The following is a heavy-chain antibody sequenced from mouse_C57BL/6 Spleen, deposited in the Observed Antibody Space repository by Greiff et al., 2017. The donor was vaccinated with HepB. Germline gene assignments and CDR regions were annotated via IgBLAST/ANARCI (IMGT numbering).Heavy chain of an antibody. J-gene: IGHJ2*01. D-gene: IGHD1-1*01. CDR2: INPSNGGT. V-gene: IGHV1-53*01. Sequence: VQLQQPGTELVKPGASVKLSCKASGYTFPSYCMHWVKQRPGQGLEWIGNINPSNGGTNYNEKFKSKATLTVDKSSSTAYMQLSSLTSEDSAVYYCARGRGLLPHFDYWGQGTTLTVSS. CDR3: ARGRGLLPHFDY. CDR1: GYTFPSYC.